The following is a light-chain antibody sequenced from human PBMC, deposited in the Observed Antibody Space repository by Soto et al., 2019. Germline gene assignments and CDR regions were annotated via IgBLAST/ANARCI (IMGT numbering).Light chain of an antibody. CDR2: DAS. V-gene: IGKV1-33*01. J-gene: IGKJ5*01. CDR1: QNINNY. CDR3: QQYENIPT. Sequence: DIQMTQSPSSLSASVGDRVTITCQSSQNINNYLNCYQQKPGRAPKLLIYDASNLEAGVPSRFRGSGSGTDFTFTISRLQPEDIATYYCQQYENIPTFGQGTRVEI.